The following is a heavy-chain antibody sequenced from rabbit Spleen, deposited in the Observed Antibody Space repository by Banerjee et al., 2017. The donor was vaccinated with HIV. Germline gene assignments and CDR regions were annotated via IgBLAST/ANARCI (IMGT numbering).Heavy chain of an antibody. CDR3: ARLGGLSGDGYVGDGFDL. J-gene: IGHJ4*01. Sequence: QQQLEESGGGLVKPGGTLTLTCRASGFDFSSNAMCWVRQAPGKGPEWIACIYTSSGGTWYAAWVNGRFTISRSTTLTTVGLNVPSLTAADTATYFCARLGGLSGDGYVGDGFDLWGQGTLVTVS. D-gene: IGHD6-1*01. CDR1: GFDFSSNA. CDR2: IYTSSGGT. V-gene: IGHV1S43*01.